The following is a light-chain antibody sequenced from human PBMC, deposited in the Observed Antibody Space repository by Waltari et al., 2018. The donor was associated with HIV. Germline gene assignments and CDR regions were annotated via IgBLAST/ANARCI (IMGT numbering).Light chain of an antibody. CDR3: QQSYTTPS. V-gene: IGKV1-39*01. Sequence: DIQMTQSPSSLSASVGDRITITCRASQSINIYLNWYRQKPGKAPNLLIYAGSSLQSGVPSRFSGSGSGTDFTLTISSLQAEDFATYCGQQSYTTPSFGGGTRVEIK. CDR1: QSINIY. CDR2: AGS. J-gene: IGKJ4*01.